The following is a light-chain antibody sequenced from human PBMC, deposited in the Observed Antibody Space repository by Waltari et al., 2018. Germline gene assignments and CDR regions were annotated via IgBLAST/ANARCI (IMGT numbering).Light chain of an antibody. CDR1: QGISSY. CDR2: AAS. CDR3: QQFYSTPLT. V-gene: IGKV1-8*01. Sequence: AIRMTQSPSSLSASTGDRVTITCRASQGISSYLAWYQQKPGKAPKLLIYAASTLQNGVPDRFSGTGSGTDFTLTISSLQAGDVAVYYCQQFYSTPLTFGPGTKVDIK. J-gene: IGKJ3*01.